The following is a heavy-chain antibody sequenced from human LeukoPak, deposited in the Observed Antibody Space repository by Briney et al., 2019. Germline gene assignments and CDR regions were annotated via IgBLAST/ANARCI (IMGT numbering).Heavy chain of an antibody. J-gene: IGHJ4*02. CDR3: ATGGQVRGVITGFDY. CDR2: FYPEDGET. V-gene: IGHV1-24*01. Sequence: RASVTVSCTVSGYTLTELSMHWVRQAPGKGLEWMGGFYPEDGETIYAQKFQGRVTMTEDTSTDTAYMELSSLRSEDTAVYYCATGGQVRGVITGFDYWGQGTLVTVSS. D-gene: IGHD3-10*01. CDR1: GYTLTELS.